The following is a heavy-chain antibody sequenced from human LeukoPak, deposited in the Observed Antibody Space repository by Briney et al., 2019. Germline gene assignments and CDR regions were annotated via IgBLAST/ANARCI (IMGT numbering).Heavy chain of an antibody. Sequence: VASVKVSCKASGYTFTNYYMHWVRQAPGQGLEWVGKLNPSGVSKSYAPIFPGRVTMTRDPSTSTVYTALRRPTAQATAVYYRARDSGIMSGSFDYWGQGTLVTVSS. CDR3: ARDSGIMSGSFDY. CDR2: LNPSGVSK. CDR1: GYTFTNYY. J-gene: IGHJ4*02. V-gene: IGHV1-46*01.